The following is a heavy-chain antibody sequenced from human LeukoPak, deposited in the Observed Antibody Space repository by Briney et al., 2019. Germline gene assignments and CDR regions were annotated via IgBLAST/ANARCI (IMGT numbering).Heavy chain of an antibody. J-gene: IGHJ5*02. CDR3: ARGPWQQPPPADL. D-gene: IGHD6-13*01. CDR1: GYTFTDYY. CDR2: IIPNSGGT. V-gene: IGHV1-2*02. Sequence: ASVKVSCKASGYTFTDYYMLWMRQAPGQRLEWMGWIIPNSGGTHFAQKFQGRVTMTSDTSISTAYMELISLTSDDTAVYFCARGPWQQPPPADLWGQGTLVTVSS.